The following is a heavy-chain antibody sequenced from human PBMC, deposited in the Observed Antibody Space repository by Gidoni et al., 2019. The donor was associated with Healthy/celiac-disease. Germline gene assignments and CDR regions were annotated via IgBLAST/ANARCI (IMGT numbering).Heavy chain of an antibody. CDR3: AAEGSGSWKFDY. J-gene: IGHJ4*02. V-gene: IGHV4-31*03. D-gene: IGHD1-26*01. CDR1: GGSISSGGYY. Sequence: QVQLQESGPGLVKPSQTLSLTCTVSGGSISSGGYYWSWIRQHPGKGLEWIGYIYYSGSTYYNPALKSRVTISVDTSKNQFSLKLSSVTAADTAVYYCAAEGSGSWKFDYWGQGTLVTVSS. CDR2: IYYSGST.